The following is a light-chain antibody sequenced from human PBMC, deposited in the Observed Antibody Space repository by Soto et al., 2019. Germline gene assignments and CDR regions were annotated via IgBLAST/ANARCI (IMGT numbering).Light chain of an antibody. CDR1: QTISSW. V-gene: IGKV1-5*03. Sequence: DIQMTQSPSTLSGSVGDRVTITCRASQTISSWLAWYQQKPGKAPKLLIYKASTLKSGVPSRFSGSGSGTEFTLTISSLQSEDFAVYYCQQYTNWPFTFGPGTKVDIK. CDR2: KAS. CDR3: QQYTNWPFT. J-gene: IGKJ3*01.